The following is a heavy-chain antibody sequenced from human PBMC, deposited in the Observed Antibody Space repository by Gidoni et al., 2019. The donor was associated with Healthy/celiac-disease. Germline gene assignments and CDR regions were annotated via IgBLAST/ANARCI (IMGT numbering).Heavy chain of an antibody. V-gene: IGHV3-74*01. CDR3: ARDREHGSSGYYYYGMDV. CDR1: GFTFSSYW. D-gene: IGHD6-6*01. Sequence: EVQLVESGGGLVQPGGSLRLSCADSGFTFSSYWMNWVRQAPGKVLVWVSRIKSDGSSTSCAEYVEGRFTISRNSAKDTLYLQMNSLRAGDTAVYYCARDREHGSSGYYYYGMDVWGQGTTVTVSS. CDR2: IKSDGSST. J-gene: IGHJ6*02.